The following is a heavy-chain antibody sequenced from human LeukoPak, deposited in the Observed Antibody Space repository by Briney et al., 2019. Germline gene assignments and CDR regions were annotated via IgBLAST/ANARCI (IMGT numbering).Heavy chain of an antibody. CDR1: GGSISSYY. Sequence: SETLSLTCTASGGSISSYYWSWIRQPPGKGLEWIGYIYYSGSTNYNPSLKSRVTISVDTSKNQFSLKLSSVTAADTAVYYCARHYYDSSGYYWHFQHWGQGTLVTVSS. V-gene: IGHV4-59*08. CDR3: ARHYYDSSGYYWHFQH. D-gene: IGHD3-22*01. CDR2: IYYSGST. J-gene: IGHJ1*01.